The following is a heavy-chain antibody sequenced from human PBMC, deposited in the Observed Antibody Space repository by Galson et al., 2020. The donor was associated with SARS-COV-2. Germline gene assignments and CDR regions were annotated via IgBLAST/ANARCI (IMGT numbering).Heavy chain of an antibody. V-gene: IGHV3-30*18. CDR1: GFTFSSYG. CDR3: AKDWGYCSSTSCYYYCYYGMDG. CDR2: ISYDGSNK. D-gene: IGHD2-2*01. Sequence: TGGSLRLSCAASGFTFSSYGMHWVRQAPGKGLEWVAVISYDGSNKYYADSVKGRFTISRDNSKNTLYLQMNSLRAEDTAVYYCAKDWGYCSSTSCYYYCYYGMDGWGQGTTVTVSS. J-gene: IGHJ6*02.